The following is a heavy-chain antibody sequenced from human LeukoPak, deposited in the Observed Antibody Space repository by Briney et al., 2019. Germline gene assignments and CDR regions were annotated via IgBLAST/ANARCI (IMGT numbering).Heavy chain of an antibody. J-gene: IGHJ5*01. CDR1: GDSISNYL. V-gene: IGHV4-59*08. CDR3: ARRIVGTGWRRENWLDS. CDR2: TYYNGNT. Sequence: SETLSLTCTVSGDSISNYLWNWIRQPPGKGLEWIGYTYYNGNTNSNPSLRSRVSMSVDTSKNQFSLKLTSMTAADTAIYYCARRIVGTGWRRENWLDSWGQGTLVTVSS. D-gene: IGHD3/OR15-3a*01.